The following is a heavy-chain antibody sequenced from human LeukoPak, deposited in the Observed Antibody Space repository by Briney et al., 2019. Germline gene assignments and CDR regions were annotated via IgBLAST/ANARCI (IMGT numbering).Heavy chain of an antibody. V-gene: IGHV4-39*01. CDR1: GGSISSSSYY. Sequence: PSETLSLTCTVSGGSISSSSYYWGWIRQPLGKGLEWIGSIYYSGSTYYNPSLKSRVTISVDTSKNQFSLKLSSVTAADTAVYYCARFKQQLGYFDYWGQGTLVTVSS. J-gene: IGHJ4*02. D-gene: IGHD6-13*01. CDR2: IYYSGST. CDR3: ARFKQQLGYFDY.